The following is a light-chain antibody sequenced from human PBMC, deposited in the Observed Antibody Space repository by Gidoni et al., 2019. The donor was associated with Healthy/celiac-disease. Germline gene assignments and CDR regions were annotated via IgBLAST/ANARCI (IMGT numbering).Light chain of an antibody. CDR2: EVR. Sequence: QSALTQPASVSGSPGQSITISCTGTSSDVGGYNYVSWYQQHPGKAPKLMIYEVRNRPSGVSKRFSGSKSGNTASLTISGLQAEDEADYYCSSYTSSSTPYVFGTGTKVTVL. CDR1: SSDVGGYNY. V-gene: IGLV2-14*01. CDR3: SSYTSSSTPYV. J-gene: IGLJ1*01.